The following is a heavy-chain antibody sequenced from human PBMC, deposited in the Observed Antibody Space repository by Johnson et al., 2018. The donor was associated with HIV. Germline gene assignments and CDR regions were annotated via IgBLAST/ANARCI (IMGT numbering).Heavy chain of an antibody. V-gene: IGHV3-9*01. J-gene: IGHJ3*02. D-gene: IGHD6-6*01. CDR1: GFTFDNYA. CDR2: NRWNRGSI. CDR3: AKGIAARHDAFDI. Sequence: EVQLVESGGGLVQPGRSLRLSCAASGFTFDNYAMHWVRQAPGKGLEWVASNRWNRGSIGYADSVEGRLTISRDNAKNSLDLQMNSLRAEDTALYYCAKGIAARHDAFDIWGQGTMVTVSS.